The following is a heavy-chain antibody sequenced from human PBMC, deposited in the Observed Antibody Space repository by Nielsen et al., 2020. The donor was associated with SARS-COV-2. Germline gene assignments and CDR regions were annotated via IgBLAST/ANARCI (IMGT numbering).Heavy chain of an antibody. Sequence: GGSLRLSCAASGFTFDNYAMTWVRQAPGKGLEWVSVIKRSGGSTYYADSLKGRFTISRDNSKNTLYLQMNSLGADDTAIYYCTRRVAGGTMDVWGQGTTVTVSS. D-gene: IGHD6-19*01. CDR1: GFTFDNYA. CDR3: TRRVAGGTMDV. V-gene: IGHV3-23*01. CDR2: IKRSGGST. J-gene: IGHJ6*02.